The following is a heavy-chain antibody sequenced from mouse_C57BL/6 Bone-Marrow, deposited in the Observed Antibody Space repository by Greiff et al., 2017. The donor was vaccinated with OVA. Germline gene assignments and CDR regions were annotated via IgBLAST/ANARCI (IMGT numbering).Heavy chain of an antibody. V-gene: IGHV1-15*01. J-gene: IGHJ4*01. CDR3: TNMIRGVMDY. D-gene: IGHD2-4*01. Sequence: QVQLKESGAELVRPGASVTLSCKASGYTFTDYEMHWVKQTPVHGLEWIGAIDPETGGTAYNQKFKGKAILTADKSSSTAYMELRSLTSEDSAVYYCTNMIRGVMDYWGQGTSVTVSS. CDR1: GYTFTDYE. CDR2: IDPETGGT.